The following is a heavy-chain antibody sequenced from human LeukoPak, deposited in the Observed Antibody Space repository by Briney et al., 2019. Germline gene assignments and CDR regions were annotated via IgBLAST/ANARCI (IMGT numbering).Heavy chain of an antibody. CDR1: GYSISSGYY. V-gene: IGHV4-38-2*02. J-gene: IGHJ6*03. Sequence: PSETLSLTCSVSGYSISSGYYWGRIRQPPGKGLEWIAIIYHSGSTYYNPSLKSRVTISVDTSKNQFSLKLSSVTAADTAVYYCARWSYGSHLYYYYYMDVWGKGTTVTVS. D-gene: IGHD3-10*01. CDR3: ARWSYGSHLYYYYYMDV. CDR2: IYHSGST.